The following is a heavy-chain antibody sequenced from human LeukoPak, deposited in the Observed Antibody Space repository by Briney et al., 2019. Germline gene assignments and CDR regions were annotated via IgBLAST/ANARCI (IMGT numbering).Heavy chain of an antibody. CDR1: GGSLSSYA. D-gene: IGHD1-1*01. CDR3: AQKGTD. V-gene: IGHV1-69*13. J-gene: IGHJ4*02. CDR2: IIPIFGTA. Sequence: APVKVSCKASGGSLSSYAISWVRQAPGQGLEWMGGIIPIFGTANYAQKFQGRVTITADESTSTAYMELSSLRSEDTAVYYCAQKGTDWGQGTLVTVSS.